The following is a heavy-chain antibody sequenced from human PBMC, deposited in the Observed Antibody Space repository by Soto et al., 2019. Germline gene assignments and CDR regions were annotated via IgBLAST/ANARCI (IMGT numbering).Heavy chain of an antibody. CDR3: SKDARHYDGNANFPY. CDR1: GFTLSHAW. V-gene: IGHV3-15*01. CDR2: IKSKTDGGAT. Sequence: EVQLVESGGNLVKPGGSLRLSCAASGFTLSHAWMDWVRQAPGKRLEWIGRIKSKTDGGATDNAAPVKGKFTISRDNSKGSLYLQMNSQQTEDTAGYWCSKDARHYDGNANFPYWGQGSLVTVSS. D-gene: IGHD5-12*01. J-gene: IGHJ4*02.